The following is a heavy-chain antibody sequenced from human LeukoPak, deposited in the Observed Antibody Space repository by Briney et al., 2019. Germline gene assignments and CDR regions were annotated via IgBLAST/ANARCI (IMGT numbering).Heavy chain of an antibody. CDR3: ARDQIQEMGPYCSGGSCYSRYYYYGMDV. Sequence: GASVKVSCKASGGTFSSYAISWVRQAPGQGLEWMGRIIPILGIANYAQKFQGRVTITADKSTSTAYMELSSLRSEDTAVYYCARDQIQEMGPYCSGGSCYSRYYYYGMDVWGQGTTVTVSS. J-gene: IGHJ6*02. CDR1: GGTFSSYA. CDR2: IIPILGIA. V-gene: IGHV1-69*04. D-gene: IGHD2-15*01.